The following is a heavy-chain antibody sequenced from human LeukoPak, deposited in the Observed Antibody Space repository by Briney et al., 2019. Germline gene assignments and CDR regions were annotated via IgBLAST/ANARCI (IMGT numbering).Heavy chain of an antibody. CDR2: IYTTGST. CDR1: GGSFSGYY. J-gene: IGHJ4*02. Sequence: SETLSLTCAVYGGSFSGYYWSWIRQPAGKGLEWIGRIYTTGSTNYNPSLKSRVTMSVDTSKNQFSLKLSSVTAADTAVYYCAREFDYWGQGTLVTVSS. V-gene: IGHV4-4*07. CDR3: AREFDY.